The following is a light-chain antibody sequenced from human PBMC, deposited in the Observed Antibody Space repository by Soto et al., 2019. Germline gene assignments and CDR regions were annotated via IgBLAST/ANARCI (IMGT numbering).Light chain of an antibody. CDR2: AAS. CDR1: QDISSW. CDR3: QQYGSSGT. J-gene: IGKJ1*01. V-gene: IGKV1-12*01. Sequence: DIQMTQSPSSVSASVGDRVTITCRASQDISSWLAWYQQKPGKAPNLLIYAASSLQSGVPSRFSGSGSGTDFTLTINSLQPEDIAVYYCQQYGSSGTFGQGTKVEIK.